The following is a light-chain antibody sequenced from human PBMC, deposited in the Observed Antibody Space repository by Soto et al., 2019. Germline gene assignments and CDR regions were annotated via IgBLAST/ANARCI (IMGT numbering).Light chain of an antibody. J-gene: IGLJ3*02. V-gene: IGLV2-8*01. CDR3: NSYAGSNNWV. Sequence: QSALTQPPSASGSPGQSVTISCTGTSSDVGGYNYVSWYQQHPGKVPKLMIDEVSKRPSGVPDRFSGSKSGNTASLTVSGRQAEDEADYYCNSYAGSNNWVFGGGTKLTVL. CDR2: EVS. CDR1: SSDVGGYNY.